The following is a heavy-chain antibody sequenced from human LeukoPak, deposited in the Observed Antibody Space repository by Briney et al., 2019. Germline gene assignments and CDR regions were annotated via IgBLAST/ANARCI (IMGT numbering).Heavy chain of an antibody. Sequence: GESLKISCKISGYRLTDNWIGWMRQVPGKGLEWLGLIYPGDSDTRYSPSFQGQVTISADKSISTAYLQWSSLKASDTAMYYCARLPVGCSSTSCYYFDYWGQGTLVTVSS. J-gene: IGHJ4*02. V-gene: IGHV5-51*01. CDR3: ARLPVGCSSTSCYYFDY. CDR1: GYRLTDNW. D-gene: IGHD2-2*01. CDR2: IYPGDSDT.